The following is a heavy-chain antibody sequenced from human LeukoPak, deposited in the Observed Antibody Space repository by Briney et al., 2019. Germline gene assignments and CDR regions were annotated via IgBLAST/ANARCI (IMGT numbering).Heavy chain of an antibody. D-gene: IGHD5-18*01. J-gene: IGHJ6*03. Sequence: SETLSLTCTVSGGSISSYYRSWIRQPPGKGLEWIGYIYYSGSTNYNPSLKSRVTISVDTSKNQFSLKLSSVTAADTAVYYCARTTYSYGYPYYYYMDVWGKGTTVTVSS. CDR1: GGSISSYY. V-gene: IGHV4-59*01. CDR2: IYYSGST. CDR3: ARTTYSYGYPYYYYMDV.